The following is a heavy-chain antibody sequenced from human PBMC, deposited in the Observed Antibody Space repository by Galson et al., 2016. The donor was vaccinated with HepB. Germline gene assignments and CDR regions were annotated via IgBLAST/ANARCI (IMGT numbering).Heavy chain of an antibody. CDR1: GFIFSGSV. CDR3: SSRDFTHYGVDY. J-gene: IGHJ4*02. CDR2: IRSKTHSSAT. V-gene: IGHV3-73*01. D-gene: IGHD3-16*01. Sequence: SLRLSCAGSGFIFSGSVMHWVRQASGKGLEWVGRIRSKTHSSATAYATSVEGRFTISRDDSKNTTHLLMNSLKTEDTAVYYCSSRDFTHYGVDYWGLGTLVIVSS.